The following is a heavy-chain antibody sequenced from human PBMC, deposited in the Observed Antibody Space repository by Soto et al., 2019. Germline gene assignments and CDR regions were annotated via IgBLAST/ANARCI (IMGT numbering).Heavy chain of an antibody. J-gene: IGHJ5*02. V-gene: IGHV4-34*01. CDR1: GVSFSGYY. CDR3: ARRRSGWYIFWFDP. CDR2: INHSGST. D-gene: IGHD6-19*01. Sequence: SETLSLTCAAYGVSFSGYYWSWIRQPPGKGLEWIGEINHSGSTNYNPSLKSRVTISVDTSKNQFSLKLSSVTAADTAAYYCARRRSGWYIFWFDPWGQGTLVTVSS.